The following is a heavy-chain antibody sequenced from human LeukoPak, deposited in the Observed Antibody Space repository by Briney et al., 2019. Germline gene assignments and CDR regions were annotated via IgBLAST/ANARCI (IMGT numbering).Heavy chain of an antibody. J-gene: IGHJ2*01. CDR3: ARQPLQSRDDYGDPNEDWYFDL. Sequence: TSETLSLTCTVSGGSISSYYSSWIRQPAGKGLEWIGRIYTSGSTNYNPSLKSRVTMSVDTSKNQFSLRLSSVTAADTAVYYCARQPLQSRDDYGDPNEDWYFDLWGRGTLVTVSS. V-gene: IGHV4-4*07. CDR1: GGSISSYY. D-gene: IGHD4-17*01. CDR2: IYTSGST.